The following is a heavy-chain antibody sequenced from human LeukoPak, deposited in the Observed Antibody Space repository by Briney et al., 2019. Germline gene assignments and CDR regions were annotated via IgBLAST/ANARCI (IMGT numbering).Heavy chain of an antibody. CDR1: GYTFTSYG. D-gene: IGHD2-15*01. Sequence: ASVKVFCKASGYTFTSYGISWVRQAPGQGLEWMGWISAYNGNTNYAQKLQGRVTMTTDTSTSTAYMELRSLRSDDTAVYYCARDYGYCSGGSCSTFDYWGQGTLVTVSS. J-gene: IGHJ4*02. CDR3: ARDYGYCSGGSCSTFDY. V-gene: IGHV1-18*01. CDR2: ISAYNGNT.